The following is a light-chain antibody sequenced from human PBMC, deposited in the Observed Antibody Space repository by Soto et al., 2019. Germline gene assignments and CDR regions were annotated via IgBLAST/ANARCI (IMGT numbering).Light chain of an antibody. J-gene: IGLJ1*01. V-gene: IGLV1-40*01. CDR2: GNS. CDR3: QSYDSSLSAYV. CDR1: SSNIGAGYD. Sequence: QSVLTQPPSVSGAPGQRVTISCTGSSSNIGAGYDVHWYKQLPGTAPKLLIYGNSNRPSGVPDRFFGSKSGTSASLAITGLQAEDEADYYCQSYDSSLSAYVFGTGTKVTVL.